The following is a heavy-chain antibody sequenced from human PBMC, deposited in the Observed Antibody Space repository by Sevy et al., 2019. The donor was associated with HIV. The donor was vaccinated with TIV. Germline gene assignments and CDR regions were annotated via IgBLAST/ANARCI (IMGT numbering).Heavy chain of an antibody. Sequence: GGSLRLSCVASGFTFSNYGMHWVRQAPGKGLEWVAFIHYDGTNQYYRDSVKGRFTISRDKAKKTLYLQMNSLRAEDTAMYFCSSRDYGDSIDYWGQGTPVTVSS. D-gene: IGHD4-17*01. V-gene: IGHV3-30*02. CDR1: GFTFSNYG. J-gene: IGHJ4*02. CDR3: SSRDYGDSIDY. CDR2: IHYDGTNQ.